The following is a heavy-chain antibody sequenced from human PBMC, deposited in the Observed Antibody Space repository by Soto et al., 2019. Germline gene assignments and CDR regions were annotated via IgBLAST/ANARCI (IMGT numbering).Heavy chain of an antibody. CDR2: IYYSGST. V-gene: IGHV4-59*01. J-gene: IGHJ6*04. CDR3: ARHLGGSRSYYYYGLDV. Sequence: SETLSLTCTVSGGSISSYYWSWIRQPPGKGLEWIGYIYYSGSTNYNPSLKSRVTISVDTSKNQFSLKLSSVTAADTAAYYCARHLGGSRSYYYYGLDVWGKGNTVTVSS. CDR1: GGSISSYY. D-gene: IGHD3-10*01.